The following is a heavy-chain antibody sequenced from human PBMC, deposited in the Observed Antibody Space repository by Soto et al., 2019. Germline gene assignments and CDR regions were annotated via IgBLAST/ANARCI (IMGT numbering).Heavy chain of an antibody. D-gene: IGHD3-16*01. V-gene: IGHV1-18*01. CDR2: ISPYNDYT. CDR1: GYTFIRYG. CDR3: ARGGYYDDVWGKLTYYDLDV. J-gene: IGHJ6*02. Sequence: QVRLVQPAAEVKKPGASVKVSCKTSGYTFIRYGITWVRQAPGQGLEWMGWISPYNDYTNYAQKFQGRVRMTADTSTKTVYLELRPLTSDDTAVYYCARGGYYDDVWGKLTYYDLDVWGQGTTVSVSS.